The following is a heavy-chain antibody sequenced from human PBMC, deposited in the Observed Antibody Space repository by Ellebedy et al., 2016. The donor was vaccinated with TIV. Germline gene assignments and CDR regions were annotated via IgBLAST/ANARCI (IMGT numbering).Heavy chain of an antibody. J-gene: IGHJ4*02. V-gene: IGHV3-11*01. CDR2: LSSSSDII. CDR3: ARKAHSSGWHPFDY. D-gene: IGHD6-19*01. Sequence: PGGSLRLSCAASGFTFSDYYITSTRHAPGTGLDWISYLSSSSDIINYLDSVKGRFTISRDNAKNSLYLQIDSLRAEDTAVYYCARKAHSSGWHPFDYWGQGTLVTVSS. CDR1: GFTFSDYY.